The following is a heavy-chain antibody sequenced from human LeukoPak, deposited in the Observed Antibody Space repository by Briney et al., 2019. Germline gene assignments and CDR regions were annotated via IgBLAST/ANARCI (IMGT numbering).Heavy chain of an antibody. CDR3: AREDITIFGVVN. V-gene: IGHV4-30-4*08. J-gene: IGHJ3*01. Sequence: PSQTLSLTCTVSGGSISSGDYYWSWIRQPPGKGLEWIGYIYYSGSTYYNPSLKSRVTISVDTSKNQFSLRLSSVTAADTAVYYCAREDITIFGVVNWGLWTMVTVSS. CDR2: IYYSGST. CDR1: GGSISSGDYY. D-gene: IGHD3-3*01.